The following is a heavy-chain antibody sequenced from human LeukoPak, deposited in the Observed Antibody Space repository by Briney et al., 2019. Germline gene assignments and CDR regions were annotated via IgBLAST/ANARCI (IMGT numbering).Heavy chain of an antibody. CDR2: INHSGST. Sequence: SGTLSLTCDVSGASISSNNWWSWVRQPPGKGLEWIGEINHSGSTNYNPSLKSRVTISVDTSKNQFSLKLSSVTAADTAVYYCARGRFFWATHYYYYGMDVWGQGTTVTVSS. CDR3: ARGRFFWATHYYYYGMDV. D-gene: IGHD3-3*01. CDR1: GASISSNNW. J-gene: IGHJ6*02. V-gene: IGHV4-4*02.